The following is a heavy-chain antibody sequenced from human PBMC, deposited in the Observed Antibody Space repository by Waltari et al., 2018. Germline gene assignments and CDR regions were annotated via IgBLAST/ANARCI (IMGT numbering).Heavy chain of an antibody. CDR2: IYTSGST. CDR1: GGSISSYY. CDR3: ASRADTGY. Sequence: QVQLQESGPGLVKPSETLSLTCTVPGGSISSYYWTWIRQPAGKGLQWIGRIYTSGSTNSNPSLKSRVTMSVDTSQNQFSLKLSSVTAADTAVYYCASRADTGYWGQGTLVTVSS. V-gene: IGHV4-4*07. D-gene: IGHD6-19*01. J-gene: IGHJ4*02.